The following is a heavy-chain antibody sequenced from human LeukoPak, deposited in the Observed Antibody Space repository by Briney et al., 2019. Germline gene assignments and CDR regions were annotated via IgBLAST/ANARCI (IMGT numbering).Heavy chain of an antibody. D-gene: IGHD3-3*01. J-gene: IGHJ4*02. Sequence: GGSLRLSCAASGFYFSSNWMHWVRHAPGQGLVWVSRIKGDGISTNYADSVKGRFTISRDIAENTLYLQMNSLRAEDTGVYYCAKDHYWSIDYWGRGTLVTVSS. CDR1: GFYFSSNW. CDR3: AKDHYWSIDY. CDR2: IKGDGIST. V-gene: IGHV3-74*01.